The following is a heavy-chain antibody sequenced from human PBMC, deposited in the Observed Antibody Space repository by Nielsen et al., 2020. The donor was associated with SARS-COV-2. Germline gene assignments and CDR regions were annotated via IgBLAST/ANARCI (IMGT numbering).Heavy chain of an antibody. J-gene: IGHJ4*02. CDR3: ASPRYCSGGSCSPFGY. CDR2: ISGGSGNT. D-gene: IGHD2-15*01. V-gene: IGHV3-23*01. Sequence: ETLSLTCAASGFTFSNYAMSWVRQAPGKGLEWVSTISGGSGNTYYADSVKGRFTISRDNSKKTLYLQMNSLRAEDTAAYYCASPRYCSGGSCSPFGYWGQGTLVTVSS. CDR1: GFTFSNYA.